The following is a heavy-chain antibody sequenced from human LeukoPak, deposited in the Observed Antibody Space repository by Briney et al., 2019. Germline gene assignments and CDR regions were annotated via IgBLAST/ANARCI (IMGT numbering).Heavy chain of an antibody. Sequence: GASLRLSCAASGFTFSSYAMSWVRQAPGKGLEWVSAISGSGGSTYYADSVKGRFTISRDNSKNTLYLQMNSLRAEDTAVYYCAKGSDSLPHLIWFDPWGQGTLVTVSS. CDR1: GFTFSSYA. D-gene: IGHD3-22*01. V-gene: IGHV3-23*01. CDR2: ISGSGGST. J-gene: IGHJ5*02. CDR3: AKGSDSLPHLIWFDP.